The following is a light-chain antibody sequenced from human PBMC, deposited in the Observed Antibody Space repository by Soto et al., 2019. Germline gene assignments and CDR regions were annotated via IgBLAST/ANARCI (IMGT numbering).Light chain of an antibody. CDR2: DVS. CDR1: SSDVGGYNY. CDR3: CSFAGSYTFVV. V-gene: IGLV2-11*01. Sequence: QSALTQPRSVSGSPGQSVTISCTGTSSDVGGYNYVSWYQQHPGKAPKLIIYDVSKWPTGIPDRFSGSKSGNTASLTISGLQAEDEADYYYCSFAGSYTFVVFGGGTKLTVL. J-gene: IGLJ2*01.